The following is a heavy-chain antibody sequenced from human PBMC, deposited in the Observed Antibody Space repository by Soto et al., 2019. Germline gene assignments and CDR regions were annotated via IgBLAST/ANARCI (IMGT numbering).Heavy chain of an antibody. CDR1: GDTFSGYP. CDR2: IIPVFGTT. CDR3: ARDGGFGELKY. V-gene: IGHV1-69*18. Sequence: QVQLVQSGAELKKPGSSVKVSCNASGDTFSGYPINWVRQAPGEGLEWMGRIIPVFGTTNDAQRFEGRVTVTADESTNTAYMELRGLLSEDTAVYYCARDGGFGELKYWGPGTLVTVSS. D-gene: IGHD3-10*01. J-gene: IGHJ4*02.